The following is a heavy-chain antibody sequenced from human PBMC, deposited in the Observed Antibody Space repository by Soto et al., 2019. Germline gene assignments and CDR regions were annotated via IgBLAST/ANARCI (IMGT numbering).Heavy chain of an antibody. Sequence: PGGSLRLSCAASGFTFSSYAMSWVRQAPGKGLEWVSAISGSGGSTYYADSVKGRFTISRDNSKNTLYLQMNSLRAEDTAVYYCAKVRLGSGWSRDHDAFDIWGQGTMVTVS. D-gene: IGHD6-19*01. CDR3: AKVRLGSGWSRDHDAFDI. V-gene: IGHV3-23*01. CDR1: GFTFSSYA. J-gene: IGHJ3*02. CDR2: ISGSGGST.